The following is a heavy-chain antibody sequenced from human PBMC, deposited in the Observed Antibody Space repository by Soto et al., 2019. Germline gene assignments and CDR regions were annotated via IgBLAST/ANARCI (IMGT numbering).Heavy chain of an antibody. D-gene: IGHD3-10*01. CDR3: ARYGSGSSVWFDP. Sequence: SETLSLTCTVSGGSISSYYWSWIRQPPGKGLEWIGYIYYSGSTIYNPSLKSRVTISVDTSKNQFSLKLSSVTAADTAVYYCARYGSGSSVWFDPWGQGTLVTAPQ. V-gene: IGHV4-59*01. CDR1: GGSISSYY. J-gene: IGHJ5*02. CDR2: IYYSGST.